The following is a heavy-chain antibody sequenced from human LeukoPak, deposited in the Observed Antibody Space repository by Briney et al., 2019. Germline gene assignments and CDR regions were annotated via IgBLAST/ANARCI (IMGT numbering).Heavy chain of an antibody. CDR3: ARGPLRSLRLNWFDP. Sequence: SETLSLTCAVYGGSSSGYYWSWIRQPPGKGLEWIGEINHSGSTNYNPSLKSRVTISVDTSKNQFSLKLSSVTAADTAVYYCARGPLRSLRLNWFDPWGQGTLVTVSS. CDR2: INHSGST. V-gene: IGHV4-34*01. CDR1: GGSSSGYY. D-gene: IGHD3-3*01. J-gene: IGHJ5*02.